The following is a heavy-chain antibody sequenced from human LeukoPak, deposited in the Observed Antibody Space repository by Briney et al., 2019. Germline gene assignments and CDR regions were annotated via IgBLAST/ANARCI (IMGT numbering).Heavy chain of an antibody. CDR1: GFTFSSYS. Sequence: PGGSLRLSCAASGFTFSSYSMNWVRQAPGKGLEWVSSISSSSSYIYYADSVKGRFTISRDNAKNSLYLQMNSLRAEDTAVYYCAKRNRDTAMVPYYYYGMDVCGQGTTVTGSS. CDR2: ISSSSSYI. D-gene: IGHD5-18*01. CDR3: AKRNRDTAMVPYYYYGMDV. J-gene: IGHJ6*02. V-gene: IGHV3-21*01.